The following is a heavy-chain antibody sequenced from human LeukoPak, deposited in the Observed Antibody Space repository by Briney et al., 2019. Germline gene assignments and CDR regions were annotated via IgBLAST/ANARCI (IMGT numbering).Heavy chain of an antibody. CDR3: ARGEILTGPFDY. CDR1: GFSVSNNY. Sequence: PGGSLRLSCAASGFSVSNNYMTWVRQAPGKGLEWVSVIYSHGSTHYGDSVRGRFTISRDNSKNTFYLQMNSLKDEDTAVYYCARGEILTGPFDYWGQGTLVTVPS. CDR2: IYSHGST. D-gene: IGHD3-9*01. J-gene: IGHJ4*02. V-gene: IGHV3-53*01.